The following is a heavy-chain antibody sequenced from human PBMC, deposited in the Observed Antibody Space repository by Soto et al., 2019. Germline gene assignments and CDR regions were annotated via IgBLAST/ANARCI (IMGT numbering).Heavy chain of an antibody. J-gene: IGHJ4*02. CDR2: LSGSGGTT. D-gene: IGHD3-10*01. CDR1: GLTFTSYA. V-gene: IGHV3-23*01. Sequence: EVQLLASGGGLVHPGGSLRLSCAASGLTFTSYAMSWVRQAPGKGLEWVSGLSGSGGTTYYADSVKGRFTISRDNSKNTLYLQMDSLGAEDTAVYYCAKDRRISMVRGYYFEYWGQGTLVTVSS. CDR3: AKDRRISMVRGYYFEY.